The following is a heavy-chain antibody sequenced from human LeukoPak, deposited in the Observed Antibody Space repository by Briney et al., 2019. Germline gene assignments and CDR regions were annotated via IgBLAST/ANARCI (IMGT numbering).Heavy chain of an antibody. J-gene: IGHJ4*02. CDR2: IWDDGSNN. Sequence: GRSLRLSCAASGFTFSSYGMHWVRQAPGKGLEWVALIWDDGSNNYYADSVKGRFTISRDNSKNTPYLQMNSLRAEDTAVYYCAKDHSTHYYGSGTYGPRGYSDYWGQGTLVTVSS. CDR1: GFTFSSYG. D-gene: IGHD3-10*01. V-gene: IGHV3-33*06. CDR3: AKDHSTHYYGSGTYGPRGYSDY.